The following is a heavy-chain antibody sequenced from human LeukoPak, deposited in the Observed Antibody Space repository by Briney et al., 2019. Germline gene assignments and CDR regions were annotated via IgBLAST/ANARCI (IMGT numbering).Heavy chain of an antibody. J-gene: IGHJ4*02. CDR3: AREWDSGSYYLGYFDY. CDR1: GFTFSSYA. V-gene: IGHV3-30-3*01. D-gene: IGHD1-26*01. Sequence: GGSLRLSCAASGFTFSSYAIHWVRQAPGKGLEWVAIISYDGTNKYYADSVRGRFTISRDNSKNTLYLQMNSLRAEDTAVYYCAREWDSGSYYLGYFDYWGQGTLVTVSS. CDR2: ISYDGTNK.